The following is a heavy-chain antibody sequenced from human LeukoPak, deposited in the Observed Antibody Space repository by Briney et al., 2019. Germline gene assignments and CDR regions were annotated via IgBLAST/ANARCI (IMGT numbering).Heavy chain of an antibody. V-gene: IGHV4-38-2*01. D-gene: IGHD2-21*01. CDR2: IYHSGST. J-gene: IGHJ5*02. CDR3: ARHVFRNWFDP. CDR1: GYSLSSGYY. Sequence: SETLSLTCAVSGYSLSSGYYWGWIRQPPGKGLEWIGSIYHSGSTYYNPSLKSRVTISVDTSKNQFSLKLSSVTAADTAVYYCARHVFRNWFDPWGQGTLVTVSS.